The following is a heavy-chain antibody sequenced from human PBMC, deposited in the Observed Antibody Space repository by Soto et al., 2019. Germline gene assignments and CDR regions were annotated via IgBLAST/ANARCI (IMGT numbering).Heavy chain of an antibody. J-gene: IGHJ4*02. CDR2: MSYDGSNK. V-gene: IGHV3-30-3*01. Sequence: GGSLRLSCADTGFTFSSYAMHWVRQAPGKGLEWVAYMSYDGSNKYYADSVTGRFTISRDISKNTLYLEMNSLRAEDTAVYYCARDLVPTIVGAQPLDYWGQGTPVTVSS. D-gene: IGHD1-26*01. CDR3: ARDLVPTIVGAQPLDY. CDR1: GFTFSSYA.